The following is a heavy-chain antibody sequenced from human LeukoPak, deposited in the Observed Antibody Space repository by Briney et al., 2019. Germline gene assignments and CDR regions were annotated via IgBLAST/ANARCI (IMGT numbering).Heavy chain of an antibody. CDR1: GFTFSDYY. CDR3: ARVPYDFWSGTYYMDV. J-gene: IGHJ6*03. CDR2: ISSSASTI. Sequence: PGGSLRLSCAASGFTFSDYYMSSIRQAPGKGLEWVSYISSSASTIYYADSVKGRFTISRDNAKNSLYLQMNSLRAEDTAVYYCARVPYDFWSGTYYMDVWGKGTTVTVSS. D-gene: IGHD3-3*01. V-gene: IGHV3-11*04.